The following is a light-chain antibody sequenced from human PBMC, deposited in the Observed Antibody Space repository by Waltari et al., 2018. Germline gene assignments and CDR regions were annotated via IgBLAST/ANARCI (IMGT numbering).Light chain of an antibody. V-gene: IGKV3-11*01. Sequence: EIVLTQSPATLSLSPGERATLSCRASQSVSSYLAWYQQKPGQAPRLLIYDASNRATGIPARFSGSGSGTDFTHTISSLEPEDFAVYYCQQRSNWPLFGQGTKVEIK. CDR1: QSVSSY. CDR3: QQRSNWPL. J-gene: IGKJ1*01. CDR2: DAS.